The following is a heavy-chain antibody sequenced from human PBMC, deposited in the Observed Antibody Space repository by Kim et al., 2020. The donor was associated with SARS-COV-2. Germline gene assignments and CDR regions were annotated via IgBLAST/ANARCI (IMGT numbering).Heavy chain of an antibody. Sequence: DSVKGRFTISRDNSKNTLYLQMNSLRAEDTAVYYCARDHITAGTSYGMDVWGQGTTVTVSS. V-gene: IGHV3-30*07. J-gene: IGHJ6*02. D-gene: IGHD6-13*01. CDR3: ARDHITAGTSYGMDV.